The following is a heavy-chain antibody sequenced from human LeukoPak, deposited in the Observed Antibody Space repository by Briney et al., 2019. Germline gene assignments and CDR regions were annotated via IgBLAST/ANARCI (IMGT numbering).Heavy chain of an antibody. CDR2: IKTDGSEA. V-gene: IGHV3-74*01. D-gene: IGHD2-15*01. CDR1: GFIVSNSW. J-gene: IGHJ4*02. Sequence: GGSLRLSCDAAGFIVSNSWRHSVRQARGQGLVWVSRIKTDGSEASYADSVRGRFTVSRDNTKNTLYLELTGLRGDDTAVYFCARDVGPHGGSPGADWGQGTLVIVSS. CDR3: ARDVGPHGGSPGAD.